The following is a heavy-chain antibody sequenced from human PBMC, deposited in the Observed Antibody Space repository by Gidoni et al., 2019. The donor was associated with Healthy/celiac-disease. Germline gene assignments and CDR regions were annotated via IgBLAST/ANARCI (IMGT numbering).Heavy chain of an antibody. D-gene: IGHD3-22*01. CDR2: ISGSVGST. J-gene: IGHJ5*02. CDR3: AKETDYYDSSGYS. V-gene: IGHV3-23*01. CDR1: GSTFSSYA. Sequence: EVQLLESGGGLVQPGGSLRLSGAASGSTFSSYAMSWVRQAPGKGLEWVSAISGSVGSTYYADSVKGRFTISRDNSKNTLYLQMNSLRAEDTAVYYCAKETDYYDSSGYSWSQGTLVTVSS.